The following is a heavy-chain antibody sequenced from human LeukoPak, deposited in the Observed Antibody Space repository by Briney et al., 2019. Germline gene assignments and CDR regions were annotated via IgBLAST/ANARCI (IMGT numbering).Heavy chain of an antibody. Sequence: PGGSLRLSCAASGFTFSSYAMSWVRQAPGKGLEWVSGISGSGDRTYYTDSVKGRFTISRDNSKKKLYLQMNSLRAEDTAVYYCAKDEDVVVGVLATDYWGQGTLVTVSS. CDR1: GFTFSSYA. V-gene: IGHV3-23*01. D-gene: IGHD2-15*01. CDR2: ISGSGDRT. CDR3: AKDEDVVVGVLATDY. J-gene: IGHJ4*02.